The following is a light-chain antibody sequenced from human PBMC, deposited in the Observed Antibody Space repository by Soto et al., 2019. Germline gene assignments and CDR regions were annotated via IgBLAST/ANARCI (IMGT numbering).Light chain of an antibody. CDR3: QQYYSTPPT. CDR1: QSVLYSSNNNSY. V-gene: IGKV4-1*01. Sequence: DIVMTQSPDSLAASLGERPTIDCKSSQSVLYSSNNNSYLAWYQQKPGQPPKLLIYWASTRESGVPDRFSGSGSATDFTLTISCLQAEDVAVYFCQQYYSTPPTFGQGTKVEI. CDR2: WAS. J-gene: IGKJ1*01.